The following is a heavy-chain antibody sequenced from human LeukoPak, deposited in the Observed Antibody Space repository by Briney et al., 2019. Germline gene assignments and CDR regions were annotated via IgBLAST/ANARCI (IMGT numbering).Heavy chain of an antibody. J-gene: IGHJ4*02. D-gene: IGHD2-2*01. Sequence: GASVKVSCKASGYTFTSYGMNWVRQAPGQGLEWMGWINTNTGNPTYVQGFTGRFVFSLDTSVSTAYLQISSLKAEDTAVYYCARGTYCSSTSCYDYWGQGTLVTVSS. CDR2: INTNTGNP. V-gene: IGHV7-4-1*02. CDR3: ARGTYCSSTSCYDY. CDR1: GYTFTSYG.